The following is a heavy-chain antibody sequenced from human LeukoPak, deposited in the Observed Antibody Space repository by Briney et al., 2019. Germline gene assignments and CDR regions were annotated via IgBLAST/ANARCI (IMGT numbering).Heavy chain of an antibody. CDR2: IYHSGST. D-gene: IGHD4-11*01. CDR1: GYSISSGYY. V-gene: IGHV4-38-2*01. CDR3: ARLGYDYLLYYYMDV. Sequence: SETLSLTRAVSGYSISSGYYWGWIRQPPGKGLEWIGSIYHSGSTYYNPSLKSRVTISVDTSKNQFSLKLSSVTAADTAVYYCARLGYDYLLYYYMDVWGKGATVTVSS. J-gene: IGHJ6*03.